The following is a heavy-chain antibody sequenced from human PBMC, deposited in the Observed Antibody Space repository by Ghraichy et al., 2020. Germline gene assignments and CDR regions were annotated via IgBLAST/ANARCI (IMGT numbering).Heavy chain of an antibody. J-gene: IGHJ4*02. CDR2: TSNDESNI. D-gene: IGHD3-10*01. V-gene: IGHV3-30-3*01. CDR1: GFTFSGYA. Sequence: GGSLRLSCAASGFTFSGYAMHWVRQAPGKGLEWVALTSNDESNIQYADSVKGRFTISRDNSVNTLYLQMNSLRAEDTALYYCARGHGSGSYLIDYWGQGTPVTVSS. CDR3: ARGHGSGSYLIDY.